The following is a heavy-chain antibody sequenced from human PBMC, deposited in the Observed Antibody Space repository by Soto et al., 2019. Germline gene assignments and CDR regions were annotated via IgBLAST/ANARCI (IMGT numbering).Heavy chain of an antibody. V-gene: IGHV3-30*18. CDR3: AKGSYSGVYSDFDY. J-gene: IGHJ4*02. D-gene: IGHD1-26*01. CDR2: ISYDGSNK. CDR1: GFTFSSYD. Sequence: AGGSLRLSCAASGFTFSSYDMHWVRQAPGKGLEWVAVISYDGSNKYYADSVKGRFTLSRDNSKNTLYLQMNSLRAGDTAVYYCAKGSYSGVYSDFDYWGQGTLVTVSS.